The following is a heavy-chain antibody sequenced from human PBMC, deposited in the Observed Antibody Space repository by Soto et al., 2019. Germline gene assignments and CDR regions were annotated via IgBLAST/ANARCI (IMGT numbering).Heavy chain of an antibody. J-gene: IGHJ4*02. CDR1: GYSFTSYW. V-gene: IGHV5-51*01. Sequence: RGESLKISCNGSGYSFTSYWIGWVRQMPGKGLEWMGIIYPGDSDTRYSPSFQGQVTISADKSISTAYLQWSSLKASDTAMYYCASARPEMATIPYYWGQGTLVTVSS. CDR2: IYPGDSDT. D-gene: IGHD5-12*01. CDR3: ASARPEMATIPYY.